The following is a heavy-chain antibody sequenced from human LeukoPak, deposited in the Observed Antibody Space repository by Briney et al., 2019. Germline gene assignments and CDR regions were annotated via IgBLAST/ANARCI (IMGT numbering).Heavy chain of an antibody. Sequence: GGSLRLSCATSGFSFADYPMNWVRQAPGKGLEWISNIRTTGEGAKYAYYADSVKGRFTISRDNAKNSLYLQMNSLRAEDTAVYYCARDIGPPPGDYGDYVDAFDIWGQGTMVTVSS. V-gene: IGHV3-21*05. J-gene: IGHJ3*02. CDR3: ARDIGPPPGDYGDYVDAFDI. D-gene: IGHD4-17*01. CDR2: IRTTGEGAKYA. CDR1: GFSFADYP.